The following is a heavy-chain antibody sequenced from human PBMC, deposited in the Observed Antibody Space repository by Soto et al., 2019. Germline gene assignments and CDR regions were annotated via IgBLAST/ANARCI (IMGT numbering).Heavy chain of an antibody. CDR3: ARDSGYYDSSGYYFDY. J-gene: IGHJ4*02. CDR2: ISSSSSYI. D-gene: IGHD3-22*01. CDR1: GFTFSSYS. Sequence: EVQLVESGGGLVKPGGSLRLSCAASGFTFSSYSMNWVRQAPVKGLEWVSSISSSSSYIYYADSVKGRFTISRDNAKNSLYLQMNSLRAEDTAVYYCARDSGYYDSSGYYFDYWGQGTLVTVSS. V-gene: IGHV3-21*01.